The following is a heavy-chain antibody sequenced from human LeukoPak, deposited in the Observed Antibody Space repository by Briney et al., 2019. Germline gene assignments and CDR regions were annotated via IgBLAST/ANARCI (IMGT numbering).Heavy chain of an antibody. CDR3: ATFQLSSAFDI. CDR2: IYYSGST. Sequence: SETLSLTCTVSGGSISSSSYYWGWIRQPPGKGLEWIGSIYYSGSTYYNPSLKSRVTISVDTSKNQFSLKLSSVTAADTAVYYCATFQLSSAFDIWGQGTMVTVSS. D-gene: IGHD1-1*01. V-gene: IGHV4-39*01. J-gene: IGHJ3*02. CDR1: GGSISSSSYY.